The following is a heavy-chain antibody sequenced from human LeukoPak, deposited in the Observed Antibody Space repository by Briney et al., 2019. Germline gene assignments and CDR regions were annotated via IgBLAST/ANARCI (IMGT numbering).Heavy chain of an antibody. Sequence: HPGGSLRLSCAASGFTFSSYEMNWVRQAPGKGLEWVSYISSSGSTIYYADSVKGRFTISRDNAKNSLYLQMNSLRAEGTAVYYCARDSEQWLVMSGYFDYWGQGTLVTVSS. CDR3: ARDSEQWLVMSGYFDY. CDR2: ISSSGSTI. CDR1: GFTFSSYE. D-gene: IGHD6-19*01. J-gene: IGHJ4*02. V-gene: IGHV3-48*03.